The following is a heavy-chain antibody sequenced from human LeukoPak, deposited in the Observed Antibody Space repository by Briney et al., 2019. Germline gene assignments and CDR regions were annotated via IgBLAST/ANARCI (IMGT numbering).Heavy chain of an antibody. CDR1: GFTFSNYA. D-gene: IGHD3-10*01. CDR2: ISGSGGNT. Sequence: GGSLRLSCAASGFTFSNYALSWVRQAPGKGLEWVSAISGSGGNTYYADSVKGRFTISRDNSKKTLYLQMSSLRAEDTAVYYCAKDRTTLVRGVVDFDYWGQGTLVTVSS. J-gene: IGHJ4*02. CDR3: AKDRTTLVRGVVDFDY. V-gene: IGHV3-23*01.